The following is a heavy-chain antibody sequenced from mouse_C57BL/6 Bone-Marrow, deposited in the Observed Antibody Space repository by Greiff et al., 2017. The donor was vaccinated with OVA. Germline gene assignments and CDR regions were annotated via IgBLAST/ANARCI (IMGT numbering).Heavy chain of an antibody. CDR1: GYTFTSYW. Sequence: QVQLQQSGAELVKPGASVKLSCKASGYTFTSYWMHWVKQRPGQGLEWIGMIHPNSGSTNYNEKFKSKATLTVDKSSSTAYMQLSSLTSEDSAVYYCARRRLYGNGVEGFAYWGQGTLVTVSA. V-gene: IGHV1-64*01. CDR2: IHPNSGST. D-gene: IGHD2-1*01. J-gene: IGHJ3*01. CDR3: ARRRLYGNGVEGFAY.